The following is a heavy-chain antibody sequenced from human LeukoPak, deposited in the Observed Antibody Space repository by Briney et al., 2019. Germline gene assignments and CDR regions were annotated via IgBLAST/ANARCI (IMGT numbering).Heavy chain of an antibody. CDR3: ARSAEPTSGLSYFDN. CDR1: GGTFSSYA. J-gene: IGHJ4*02. V-gene: IGHV1-69*04. Sequence: SVKVSCKASGGTFSSYAISWVRQAPGQGLEWMGRIIPILGIANYAQKFQGRVTITADKSTSTAYMELSSLRSEDTAVYYCARSAEPTSGLSYFDNWGQGTLVTVSS. CDR2: IIPILGIA. D-gene: IGHD5-12*01.